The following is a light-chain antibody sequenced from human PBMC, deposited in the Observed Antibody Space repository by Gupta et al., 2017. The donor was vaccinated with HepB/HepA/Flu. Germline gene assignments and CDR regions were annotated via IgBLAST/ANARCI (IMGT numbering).Light chain of an antibody. CDR2: GAS. J-gene: IGKJ2*01. CDR3: QQYNYWYT. V-gene: IGKV3-15*01. Sequence: EIVMTQSPATLSVPPGERATLSCRASQSVTSNLAWYQQKPGQAPRLLIYGASTRATGIPARFSGSGSGTEFTLTISSLQSEDFAVYYCQQYNYWYTFGQGTKLEIK. CDR1: QSVTSN.